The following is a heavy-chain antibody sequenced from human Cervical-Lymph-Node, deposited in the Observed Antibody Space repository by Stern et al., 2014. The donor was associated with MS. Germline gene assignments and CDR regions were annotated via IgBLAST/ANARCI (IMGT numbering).Heavy chain of an antibody. J-gene: IGHJ4*02. CDR1: GDSVSSNRAA. Sequence: VQLVQSGPGLVKPSQTLSLTCAISGDSVSSNRAAWNWIRPSPSRGLEWLGRTNHRSRWYSDYAATVNSPITINPDTSKNQVSLQLNSVTPEDTALYWCARRSSSGYYLDIWGQGTLVTVSS. D-gene: IGHD6-19*01. V-gene: IGHV6-1*01. CDR3: ARRSSSGYYLDI. CDR2: TNHRSRWYS.